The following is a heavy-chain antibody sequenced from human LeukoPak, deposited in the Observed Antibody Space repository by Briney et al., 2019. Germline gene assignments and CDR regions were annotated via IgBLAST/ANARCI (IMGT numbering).Heavy chain of an antibody. J-gene: IGHJ4*02. V-gene: IGHV4-30-2*01. CDR1: GGSISSGGYS. CDR2: IYHSGST. CDR3: ARSPLFDY. Sequence: PSETLSLTCAVSGGSISSGGYSWSWIWQPPGKGLEWIGYIYHSGSTYYNPSLKSRVTISVDRSKNQFSLKLSSVTAADTAVYYCARSPLFDYWGQGTLVTVSS.